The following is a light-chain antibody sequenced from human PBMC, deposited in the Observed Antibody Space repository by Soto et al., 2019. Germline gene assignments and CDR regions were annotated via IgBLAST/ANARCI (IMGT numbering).Light chain of an antibody. V-gene: IGKV1-5*01. Sequence: DIQMTQSPSTLSASVGDRVTITCRASQSISSWLAWYQQKPGKAPKLLIYDASSLESGVPSRFSGSGSGTEFTLTITTLQPDDFPTYYCQQYNSYSLTFGQGTKVEIK. CDR1: QSISSW. J-gene: IGKJ1*01. CDR2: DAS. CDR3: QQYNSYSLT.